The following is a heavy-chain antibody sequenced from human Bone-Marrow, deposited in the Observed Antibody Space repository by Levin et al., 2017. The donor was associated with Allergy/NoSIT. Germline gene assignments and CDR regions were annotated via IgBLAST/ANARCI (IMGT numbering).Heavy chain of an antibody. CDR3: ARGHYGPYYFDY. J-gene: IGHJ4*02. Sequence: GESLKISCAASGFTVSSNYMSWVRQAPGKGLEWVSVIYSGGSTYYADSVKGRFTISRDNSKNTLYLQMNSLRAEDTAVYYCARGHYGPYYFDYWGQGTLVTVSS. V-gene: IGHV3-53*01. D-gene: IGHD4-17*01. CDR1: GFTVSSNY. CDR2: IYSGGST.